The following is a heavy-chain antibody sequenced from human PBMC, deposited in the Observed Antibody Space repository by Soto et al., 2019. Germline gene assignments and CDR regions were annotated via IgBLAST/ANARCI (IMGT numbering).Heavy chain of an antibody. Sequence: GGPLRLSCTASGFSFSDYSFNWVRQAPGKGLEWVSSITHTGTNAYYADSVKGRFTISRDNAKNSLYLQMNSLRAEDTALYYCAKAGGYTSTDYWGQGTLVTVSS. V-gene: IGHV3-21*04. CDR2: ITHTGTNA. J-gene: IGHJ4*02. D-gene: IGHD5-12*01. CDR1: GFSFSDYS. CDR3: AKAGGYTSTDY.